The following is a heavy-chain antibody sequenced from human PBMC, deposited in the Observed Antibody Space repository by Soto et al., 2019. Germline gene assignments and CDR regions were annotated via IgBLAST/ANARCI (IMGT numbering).Heavy chain of an antibody. CDR3: ARRGSASWRKWFDS. V-gene: IGHV4-39*01. D-gene: IGHD2-2*01. J-gene: IGHJ5*01. CDR2: IYYDGST. CDR1: GGSITSTIDY. Sequence: TSETLSVTCSVSGGSITSTIDYWGWIRQSPGKGLEWIGNIYYDGSTFYNPSLKSRVTISVDTSKRQFSLRVSSVTAADKAVYYCARRGSASWRKWFDSSRHRPLLTLSS.